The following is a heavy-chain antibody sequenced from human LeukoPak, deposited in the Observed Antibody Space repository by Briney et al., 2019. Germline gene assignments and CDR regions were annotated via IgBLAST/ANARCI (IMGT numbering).Heavy chain of an antibody. J-gene: IGHJ4*02. Sequence: PSETLSLTCTVSGGSVSSYYWSWTRQPAGKGLEWIGLISLTGSTNYNPSLKSRVTMSVDTSKTQISLRLNSVTAADTAIYYCAKSGGYGLIDYWGQGTLVTVSS. V-gene: IGHV4-4*07. D-gene: IGHD1-26*01. CDR1: GGSVSSYY. CDR3: AKSGGYGLIDY. CDR2: ISLTGST.